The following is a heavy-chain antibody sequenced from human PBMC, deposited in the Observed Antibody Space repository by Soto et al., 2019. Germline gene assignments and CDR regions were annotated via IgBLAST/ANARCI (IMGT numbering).Heavy chain of an antibody. CDR1: GFTFTSSA. Sequence: SVKVSCKASGFTFTSSAVQWVRQARGQRLEWIGWIVVGSGNTNYAQKFQERVTITRDMSTSTAYMELSSLRSEDTAAYYCAAEDVWFGETLYYYGMDVWGQGTTVTVSS. J-gene: IGHJ6*02. CDR3: AAEDVWFGETLYYYGMDV. V-gene: IGHV1-58*01. CDR2: IVVGSGNT. D-gene: IGHD3-10*01.